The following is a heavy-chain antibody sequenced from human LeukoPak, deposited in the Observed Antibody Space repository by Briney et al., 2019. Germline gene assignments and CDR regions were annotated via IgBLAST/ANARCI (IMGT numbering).Heavy chain of an antibody. V-gene: IGHV3-7*01. CDR1: GFTFRSYW. J-gene: IGHJ4*02. Sequence: GGSLRLSCATSGFTFRSYWMSWVRQAPGKGLEWVASIKQDGSEKCYVDSVKGRFTISRDNAKNSLYLQMNSLRAEDTAVYYCAGDRGSYCSGGSCHFFDYWGQGTLVTVSS. CDR3: AGDRGSYCSGGSCHFFDY. CDR2: IKQDGSEK. D-gene: IGHD2-15*01.